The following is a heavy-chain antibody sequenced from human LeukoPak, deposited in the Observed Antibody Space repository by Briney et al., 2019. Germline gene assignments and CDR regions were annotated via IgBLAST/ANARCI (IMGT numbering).Heavy chain of an antibody. CDR1: GFNFNYFG. D-gene: IGHD3-9*01. CDR3: AKGGNVLRYFDWLLPPAIDY. Sequence: GGSLRLSCIVYGFNFNYFGMNWVRQAPGKGLEWVSYISSDSRTVDYADSMKGRLTIFRDNARNSLYLQIDFLRPEDTALYYCAKGGNVLRYFDWLLPPAIDYWGQGTLVTVSS. V-gene: IGHV3-48*01. CDR2: ISSDSRTV. J-gene: IGHJ4*02.